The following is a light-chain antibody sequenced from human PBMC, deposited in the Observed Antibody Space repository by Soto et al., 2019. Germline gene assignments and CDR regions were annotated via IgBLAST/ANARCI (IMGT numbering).Light chain of an antibody. V-gene: IGLV2-18*02. Sequence: QSALTQPPSVSGSPGQSVAISCTGTSSDVGGSNGVSWYQQPPGTAPKLIIYDVSNRPSRVPDRFSGSKSGNTASLIISGLQAEDEGDYYCSSYTSSSTYVFGTGTKLTVL. CDR1: SSDVGGSNG. J-gene: IGLJ1*01. CDR2: DVS. CDR3: SSYTSSSTYV.